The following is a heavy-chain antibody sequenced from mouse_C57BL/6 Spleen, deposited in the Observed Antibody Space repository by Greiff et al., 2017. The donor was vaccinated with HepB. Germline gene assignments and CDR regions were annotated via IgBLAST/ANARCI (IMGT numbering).Heavy chain of an antibody. D-gene: IGHD2-2*01. CDR2: IWRGGST. J-gene: IGHJ4*01. CDR3: AKNGRCGYDGYYAMDY. CDR1: GFSLTSYG. Sequence: QVQLQQSGPGLVQPSQSLSITCTVSGFSLTSYGVHWVRQSPGKGLEWLGVIWRGGSTDYNAAFMSRLSITKDNSKSQVIFKMNSLQADDTAIYYCAKNGRCGYDGYYAMDYWGQGTSVTVSS. V-gene: IGHV2-5*01.